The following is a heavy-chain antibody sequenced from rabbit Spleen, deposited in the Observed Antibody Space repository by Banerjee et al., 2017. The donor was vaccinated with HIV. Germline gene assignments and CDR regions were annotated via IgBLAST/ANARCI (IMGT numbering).Heavy chain of an antibody. CDR1: GLGANTYR. Sequence: QSLEESGGGLVKPGASLTLTCTASGLGANTYRMGWVRQAPGKGLEWIACIDAGSSGTSYYASWAKGRFTFSKTSSTTVTLQMTSLTAADTATYFCARDLDGVIGWNFGWWGPGTLVTVS. CDR2: IDAGSSGTS. D-gene: IGHD4-1*01. CDR3: ARDLDGVIGWNFGW. V-gene: IGHV1S40*01. J-gene: IGHJ4*01.